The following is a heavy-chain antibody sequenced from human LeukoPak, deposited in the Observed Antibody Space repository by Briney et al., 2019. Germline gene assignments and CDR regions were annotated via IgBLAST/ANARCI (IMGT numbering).Heavy chain of an antibody. Sequence: SETLSLTCTVSGGSISSYYWSWIRQPPGKGLEWIGYIYYSGSTNYNPSLKSRVTISVDTYKNQFSLKLSSVTAADTAVYYCARSSEIVATSTFDYWGQGTLVTVSS. CDR3: ARSSEIVATSTFDY. J-gene: IGHJ4*02. D-gene: IGHD5-12*01. V-gene: IGHV4-59*01. CDR1: GGSISSYY. CDR2: IYYSGST.